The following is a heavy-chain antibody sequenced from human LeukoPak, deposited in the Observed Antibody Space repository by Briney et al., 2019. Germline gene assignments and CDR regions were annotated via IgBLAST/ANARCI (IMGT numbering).Heavy chain of an antibody. CDR2: ISSSSATT. D-gene: IGHD6-19*01. J-gene: IGHJ4*02. V-gene: IGHV3-23*01. CDR1: GFTFNTYA. Sequence: PGGSLRLSCAASGFTFNTYAMSWVRQAPGKGLEWVSGISSSSATTYYADSVKGRFSISRDNSHSTLFLQLNVLRAEDTAVYYCAKEHRSGWNHISFDCWGQGTLVTVSS. CDR3: AKEHRSGWNHISFDC.